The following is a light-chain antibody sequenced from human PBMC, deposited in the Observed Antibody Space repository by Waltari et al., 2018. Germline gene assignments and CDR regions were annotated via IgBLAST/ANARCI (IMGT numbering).Light chain of an antibody. V-gene: IGLV2-14*03. J-gene: IGLJ2*01. CDR2: DVS. CDR3: SSYISSSTLEL. CDR1: SSAVGAYNY. Sequence: QSALTQPASVSGSPGQSITISCPGTSSAVGAYNYVSWYQQHPGKAPKPMIFDVSNRPSGVSNRFSGSKSGNTASLTISGLQAEDEADYYCSSYISSSTLELFGGGTSLTVL.